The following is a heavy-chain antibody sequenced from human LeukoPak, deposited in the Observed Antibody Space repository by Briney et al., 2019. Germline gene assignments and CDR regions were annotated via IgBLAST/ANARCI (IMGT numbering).Heavy chain of an antibody. CDR3: ARGGDILTGYYRGHWFDP. D-gene: IGHD3-9*01. V-gene: IGHV4-59*01. J-gene: IGHJ5*02. CDR2: IYYSGST. CDR1: GGSISSYY. Sequence: PSETLSLTCTVSGGSISSYYWSWIRQPPGKGLEWIGYIYYSGSTNYNPSLKSRVTISVDTSKNQFSLKLSSVTAADTAVYYCARGGDILTGYYRGHWFDPWGQGTLVTVSS.